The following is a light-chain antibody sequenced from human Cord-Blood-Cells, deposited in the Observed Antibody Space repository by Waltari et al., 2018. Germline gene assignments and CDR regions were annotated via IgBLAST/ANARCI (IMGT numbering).Light chain of an antibody. V-gene: IGLV2-14*01. CDR1: SRDVGVYNH. Sequence: QSALTQPATVSGSPGQSLTISRTGTSRDVGVYNHVSWYQQHPGKSPNLMVYDVSNRPSGVSNRFSGSKSGNTASLTISGLQAEDEADYYCSSYTSSSTLGVFGGGTKLTVL. J-gene: IGLJ3*02. CDR3: SSYTSSSTLGV. CDR2: DVS.